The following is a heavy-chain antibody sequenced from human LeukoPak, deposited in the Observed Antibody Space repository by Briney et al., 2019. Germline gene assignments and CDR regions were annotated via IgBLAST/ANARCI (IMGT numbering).Heavy chain of an antibody. D-gene: IGHD3-22*01. CDR3: AIGQYYADSSGLYSTYFQH. CDR1: GYILSELS. CDR2: FDPEDGET. Sequence: ASVRVSCKVSGYILSELSMHWVRQAPGKGLEWMGGFDPEDGETAYRPDFQGRVSLTEDTSTNTAYMELKSLRYEDTAVYYCAIGQYYADSSGLYSTYFQHWGQGTLITVSS. V-gene: IGHV1-24*01. J-gene: IGHJ1*01.